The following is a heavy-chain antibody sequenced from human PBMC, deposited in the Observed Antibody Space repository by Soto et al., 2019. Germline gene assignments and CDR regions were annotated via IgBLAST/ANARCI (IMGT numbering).Heavy chain of an antibody. Sequence: GGSLRLSCAASGFTFSNAWMSWVRQAPGKGLGWVGRIKSKTDGGTTDYAAPVKGRFTISRDDSKNTLYLQMNSLKTEDTAVYYCSTDRSFSGYCSGGSCYESFENWGQGTLVTVSS. CDR1: GFTFSNAW. CDR3: STDRSFSGYCSGGSCYESFEN. V-gene: IGHV3-15*01. D-gene: IGHD2-15*01. J-gene: IGHJ4*02. CDR2: IKSKTDGGTT.